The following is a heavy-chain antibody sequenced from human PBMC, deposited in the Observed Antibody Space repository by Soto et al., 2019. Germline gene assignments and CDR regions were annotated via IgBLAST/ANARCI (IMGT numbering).Heavy chain of an antibody. V-gene: IGHV4-59*08. J-gene: IGHJ3*02. D-gene: IGHD6-19*01. CDR3: ATSIAVAGRDAFDI. CDR1: GGSISSYY. CDR2: IYYSGST. Sequence: QVQLQESGPGLVKPSETLSLTCTVSGGSISSYYWSWIRQPPGKGLEWIGYIYYSGSTNYNPSLKSRVTISVDTSKNQFSLKLSSVTAADTAVYYCATSIAVAGRDAFDIWGQGTMVTVSS.